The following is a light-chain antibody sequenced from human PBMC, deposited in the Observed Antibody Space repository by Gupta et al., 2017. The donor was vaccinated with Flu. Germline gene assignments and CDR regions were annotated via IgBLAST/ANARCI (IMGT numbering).Light chain of an antibody. CDR1: KLGNNY. V-gene: IGLV3-1*01. CDR3: QTWDSSTGV. Sequence: TCSGDKLGNNYVSWYQQKPGQSPVLVIYQDTKRPSGIPERLSGSNSGNTATLTISGTQAMDEADFYCQTWDSSTGVFGGGTKLTVL. J-gene: IGLJ2*01. CDR2: QDT.